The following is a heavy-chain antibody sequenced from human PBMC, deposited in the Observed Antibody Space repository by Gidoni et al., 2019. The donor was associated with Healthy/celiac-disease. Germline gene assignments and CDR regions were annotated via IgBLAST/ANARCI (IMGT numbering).Heavy chain of an antibody. J-gene: IGHJ6*03. V-gene: IGHV4-30-4*01. Sequence: QVQLQESGPGLVKPSQTLSPTCTVSGGSISSGHYYWSWIRQPPGKGLEWIGYIYYSGSTYYNPSLKSRVTISVDTSKNQFSLKLSSVTAADTAVYYCARSEVYYDILTGYYRGDYMDVWGKGTTVTVSS. CDR1: GGSISSGHYY. CDR2: IYYSGST. D-gene: IGHD3-9*01. CDR3: ARSEVYYDILTGYYRGDYMDV.